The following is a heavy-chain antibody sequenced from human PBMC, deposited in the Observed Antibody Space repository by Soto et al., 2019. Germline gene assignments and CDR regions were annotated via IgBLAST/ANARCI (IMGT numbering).Heavy chain of an antibody. V-gene: IGHV1-69*01. CDR2: IIPMFGTP. CDR1: GDAFSSYA. J-gene: IGHJ6*02. D-gene: IGHD4-17*01. CDR3: ARSYSVTTSSYYGMDV. Sequence: QVQLIQSGAAVKKPGSSVKVSCHTSGDAFSSYAMSWVRQGPGQGLEWMGGIIPMFGTPIYTEKFQGRVTMTADETTRAVYMELRSLTSDDSAVYYCARSYSVTTSSYYGMDVWGQGTTIIVS.